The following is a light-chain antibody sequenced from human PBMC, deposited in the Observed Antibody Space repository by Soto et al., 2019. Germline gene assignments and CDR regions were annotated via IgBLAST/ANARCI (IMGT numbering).Light chain of an antibody. J-gene: IGKJ4*01. Sequence: DMEMTQSPSSLSASVGDRVTITCRASQSISNYLNWYQHKPGKVPKLLIYAASSLQSGVQTRISGSGSGTDFTLTINSLQPEDVATYYCQQSYGTPLTVGGGTKNEIK. CDR2: AAS. CDR1: QSISNY. CDR3: QQSYGTPLT. V-gene: IGKV1-39*01.